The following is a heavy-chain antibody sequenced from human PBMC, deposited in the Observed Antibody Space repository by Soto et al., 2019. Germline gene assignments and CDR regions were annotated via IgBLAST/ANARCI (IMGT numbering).Heavy chain of an antibody. V-gene: IGHV1-18*01. CDR1: GYTFTSYG. CDR3: ARGLGLFDYGGNSVAFDI. D-gene: IGHD4-17*01. Sequence: QVQLVQSGAEVKKPGASVKVSCKASGYTFTSYGISWVRQAPGQGLEWMGWISAYNGNTKYAQKLQGRVTMTTDTSTSTAYMELRSLRSDDTAVYYCARGLGLFDYGGNSVAFDIWVQGTMVTVSS. CDR2: ISAYNGNT. J-gene: IGHJ3*02.